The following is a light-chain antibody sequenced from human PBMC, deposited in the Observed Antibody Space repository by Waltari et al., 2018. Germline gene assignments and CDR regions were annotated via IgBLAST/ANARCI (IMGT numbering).Light chain of an antibody. CDR2: INSDGSH. CDR3: QTGGHGTWV. V-gene: IGLV4-69*01. Sequence: QLVLTQSPSASASLGASVKLTCTLASRHSRNIVAWLQQQPEKGPRYLMKINSDGSHTKGDEIPDRFSGSSSGAERYLIISSAQSEDEADYYCQTGGHGTWVFGGGTKLTVL. CDR1: SRHSRNI. J-gene: IGLJ3*02.